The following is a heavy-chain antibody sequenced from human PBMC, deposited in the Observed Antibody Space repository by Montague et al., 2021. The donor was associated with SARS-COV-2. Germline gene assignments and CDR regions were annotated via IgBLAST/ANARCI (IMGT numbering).Heavy chain of an antibody. CDR2: IDWGDDK. Sequence: PALGKPTQTLTLTCTFSGFSLSTSGMCVSWIRQPPGKALEWLTLIDWGDDKYYSTSLKTRLTISKDTSKNQVVLTMTNMDPVDTATYYCARSYGTTVVTRAFDYVGQGTLVTVSS. V-gene: IGHV2-70*01. CDR3: ARSYGTTVVTRAFDY. D-gene: IGHD4-23*01. J-gene: IGHJ4*02. CDR1: GFSLSTSGMC.